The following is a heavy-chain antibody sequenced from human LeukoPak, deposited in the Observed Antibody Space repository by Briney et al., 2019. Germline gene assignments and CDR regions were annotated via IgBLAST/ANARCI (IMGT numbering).Heavy chain of an antibody. D-gene: IGHD2-2*01. Sequence: SGTLSLTCTVSGGSSSSSRYYWGWICQPPGKGLEWIGSIYYSGSTYYNPSLKSRVTISVDTSKNQFSLKLSSVTAADTAVYYCARHPYQLLWLSWFDPWGQGTLVTVSS. CDR3: ARHPYQLLWLSWFDP. CDR1: GGSSSSSRYY. V-gene: IGHV4-39*01. CDR2: IYYSGST. J-gene: IGHJ5*02.